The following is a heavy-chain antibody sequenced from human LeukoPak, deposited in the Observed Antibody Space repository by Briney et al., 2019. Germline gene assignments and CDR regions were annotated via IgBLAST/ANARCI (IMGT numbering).Heavy chain of an antibody. CDR2: IYASGST. CDR1: GGSISSGSYY. CDR3: ARSGHYYDSSGYYPYYFDH. J-gene: IGHJ4*02. V-gene: IGHV4-61*02. D-gene: IGHD3-22*01. Sequence: SQTLSLTCTVSGGSISSGSYYWSWIRPPAGKGLEWIGRIYASGSTNYNPSLKSRVTISVDTSKNQFSLKLSSVTAADTAVYYCARSGHYYDSSGYYPYYFDHWGQGPLATVSS.